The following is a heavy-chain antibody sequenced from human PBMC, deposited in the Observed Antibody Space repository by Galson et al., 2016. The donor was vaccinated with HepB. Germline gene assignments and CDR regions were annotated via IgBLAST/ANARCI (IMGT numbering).Heavy chain of an antibody. CDR1: GXXFRXXX. Sequence: SLXXXCAASGXXFRXXXMNXXXQAXXKGLXWVGRIRSNANXYATAYXASVEGRFTISRDDSKNTAYLQRDSLKXEDTAVYYCTPPPXDYGDYDRWFGPWGLXTLVTVSS. V-gene: IGHV3-73*01. CDR3: TPPPXDYGDYDRWFGP. J-gene: IGHJ5*02. CDR2: IRSNANXYAT. D-gene: IGHD4-17*01.